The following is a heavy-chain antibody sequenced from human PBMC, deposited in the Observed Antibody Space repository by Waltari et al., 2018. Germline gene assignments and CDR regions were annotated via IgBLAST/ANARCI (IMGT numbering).Heavy chain of an antibody. Sequence: QVQLQESGPGLVKPSETLSLTCTVSGGSISSYYWSWIRQPPGKGLEWIGYIYYSGGTNYNPSLKSRVTISVDTSKNQFSLKLSSVTAADTAVYYCAITNRGYSYGPTLDYWGQGTLVTVSS. J-gene: IGHJ4*02. CDR2: IYYSGGT. CDR3: AITNRGYSYGPTLDY. V-gene: IGHV4-59*01. D-gene: IGHD5-18*01. CDR1: GGSISSYY.